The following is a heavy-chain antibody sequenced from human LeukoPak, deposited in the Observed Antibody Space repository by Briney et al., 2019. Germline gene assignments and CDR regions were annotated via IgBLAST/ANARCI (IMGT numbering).Heavy chain of an antibody. CDR3: ARENGVGAIPYFDY. Sequence: QSSETLSLTCTVSGGSISSSSYYWGWIRQPPGKGLEWIGSIYYSGSTYYNPSLKSRVTISVDTSKNQFSLKLSSVTAADTAVYYCARENGVGAIPYFDYWGQGTQVTVSS. D-gene: IGHD1-26*01. V-gene: IGHV4-39*07. CDR2: IYYSGST. J-gene: IGHJ4*02. CDR1: GGSISSSSYY.